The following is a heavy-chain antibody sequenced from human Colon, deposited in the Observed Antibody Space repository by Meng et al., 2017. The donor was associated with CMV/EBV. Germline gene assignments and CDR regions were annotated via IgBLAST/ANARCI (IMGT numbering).Heavy chain of an antibody. D-gene: IGHD1-26*01. V-gene: IGHV3-23*01. CDR3: GKDVGANFFYGLDV. J-gene: IGHJ6*02. Sequence: GESLKISCTASGFTLSPYGVTWVRQAPGKGLEWVAGIGGSGKRTFYADSVQGRFTISRDESKNTVYLQMTRLRGEDTAVYYCGKDVGANFFYGLDVWGQGTTVTVSS. CDR1: GFTLSPYG. CDR2: IGGSGKRT.